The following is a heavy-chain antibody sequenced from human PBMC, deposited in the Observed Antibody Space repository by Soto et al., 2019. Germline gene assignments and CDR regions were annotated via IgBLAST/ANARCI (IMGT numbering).Heavy chain of an antibody. CDR1: QFTFGDYA. D-gene: IGHD3-16*02. J-gene: IGHJ3*02. CDR3: TRAVITFGGVIAKRDAFDI. Sequence: PLRVSWTASQFTFGDYASRWFLKNPFKLLEFLGFIRSKAYGGTTEYAASVKGRFTISRDDSKSIAYLQMNSLKTEDTAVYYCTRAVITFGGVIAKRDAFDIWGQGTMVTVSS. CDR2: IRSKAYGGTT. V-gene: IGHV3-49*03.